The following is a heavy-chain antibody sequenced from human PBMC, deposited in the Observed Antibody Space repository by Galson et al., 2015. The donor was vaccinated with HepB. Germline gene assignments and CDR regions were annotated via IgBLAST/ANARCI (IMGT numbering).Heavy chain of an antibody. Sequence: SLRLSCAASGFTFSNAWMSWVRQAPGKGLEWVGRIKSKTDGGTTDYAAPVKGRFTISRDDSKNTLYLQMNSLKTEDTAVYYCTTLGTSPTTYYDYIWGSYRQGYFDYWGQGTLVTVSS. CDR2: IKSKTDGGTT. CDR1: GFTFSNAW. D-gene: IGHD3-16*02. J-gene: IGHJ4*02. V-gene: IGHV3-15*01. CDR3: TTLGTSPTTYYDYIWGSYRQGYFDY.